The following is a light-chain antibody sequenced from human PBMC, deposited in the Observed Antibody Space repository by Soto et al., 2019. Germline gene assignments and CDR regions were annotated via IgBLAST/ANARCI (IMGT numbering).Light chain of an antibody. Sequence: DIQMTQSPSTLSGPVGDRVTITCRASQSISSHLNWYQQKPGKAPNLLMYTASNLQSGVPSRFSGSGSGTDFTLTISSLQPEDFATYYCQQSYSTPISFGQGTRLEIK. J-gene: IGKJ5*01. V-gene: IGKV1-39*01. CDR2: TAS. CDR1: QSISSH. CDR3: QQSYSTPIS.